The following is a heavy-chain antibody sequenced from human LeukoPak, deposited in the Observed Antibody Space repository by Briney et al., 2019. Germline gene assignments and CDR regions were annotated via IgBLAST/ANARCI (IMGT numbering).Heavy chain of an antibody. J-gene: IGHJ4*01. D-gene: IGHD6-19*01. CDR2: INHSGST. Sequence: SETLSLTCAVYGGSFSGYYWSWIRQPPGKGLEWIGEINHSGSTNYNPSLKSRVTISVDTSKNQFSLKLSSVTAADTAVYYCARGARGWYLRYWGQEPWSPSPQ. CDR1: GGSFSGYY. CDR3: ARGARGWYLRY. V-gene: IGHV4-34*01.